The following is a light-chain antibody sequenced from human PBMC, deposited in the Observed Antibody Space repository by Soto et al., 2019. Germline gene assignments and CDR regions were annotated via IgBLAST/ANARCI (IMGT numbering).Light chain of an antibody. J-gene: IGLJ1*01. CDR1: SSNIGSNT. CDR3: AAWDDSLNAYV. Sequence: QSVVTQPLSASGTPGQRVTISCSGGSSNIGSNTVNWYHQLPGTAPKVLIYSNNQRPSGVPDRFSGSKSGTSASLAISGLQSEDEADYYCAAWDDSLNAYVFGTGTKLTVL. CDR2: SNN. V-gene: IGLV1-44*01.